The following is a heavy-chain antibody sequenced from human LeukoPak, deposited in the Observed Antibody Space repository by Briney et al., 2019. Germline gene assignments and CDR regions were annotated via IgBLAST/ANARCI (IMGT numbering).Heavy chain of an antibody. Sequence: SETLSLTCTVSGGSISSYYWSWIRQPPGKGLEWIGYIYYSGSTNYSPSLKSRVTISVDTSKNQFSLKLSSVTAADTAVYYCARASNPTYYDFWSGYYGYWGQGTLVTVSS. J-gene: IGHJ4*02. CDR1: GGSISSYY. V-gene: IGHV4-59*12. D-gene: IGHD3-3*01. CDR2: IYYSGST. CDR3: ARASNPTYYDFWSGYYGY.